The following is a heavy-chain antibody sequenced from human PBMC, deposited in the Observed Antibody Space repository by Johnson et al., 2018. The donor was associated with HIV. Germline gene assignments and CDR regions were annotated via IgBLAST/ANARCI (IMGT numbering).Heavy chain of an antibody. D-gene: IGHD1-14*01. CDR1: GFTVSGNY. Sequence: VQLVESGGGLVQPGGSLRLSCAASGFTVSGNYMNWVRQAPGKGLEWVSVIYSDGSTYYADSVQGRFTLSRDNAKNSLYLQMNSLRAEDTAVYYCARGFHRGGAFDIWGQGTMVTVSS. V-gene: IGHV3-66*01. CDR2: IYSDGST. J-gene: IGHJ3*02. CDR3: ARGFHRGGAFDI.